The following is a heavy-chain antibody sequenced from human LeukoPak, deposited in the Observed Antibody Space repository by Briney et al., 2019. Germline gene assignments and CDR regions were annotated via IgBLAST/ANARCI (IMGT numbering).Heavy chain of an antibody. CDR1: GGTFSSYA. CDR3: ASQANWFDP. J-gene: IGHJ5*02. Sequence: SVKVSYKASGGTFSSYAISWVRQAPGQGLEWMGRIIPILGIANYAQKFQGRVTITADKSTSTAYMELSSLRSEDTAVYYCASQANWFDPWGQGTLVTVSS. CDR2: IIPILGIA. V-gene: IGHV1-69*04.